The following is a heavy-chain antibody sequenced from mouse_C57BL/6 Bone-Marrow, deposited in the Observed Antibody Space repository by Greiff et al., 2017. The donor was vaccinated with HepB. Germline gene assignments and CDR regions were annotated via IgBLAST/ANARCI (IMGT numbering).Heavy chain of an antibody. V-gene: IGHV1-15*01. J-gene: IGHJ4*01. CDR2: IDPETGGT. CDR1: GYTFTDYE. D-gene: IGHD2-3*01. Sequence: VQLVESGAELVRPGASVTLSCKASGYTFTDYEMHWVKQTPVHGLEWIGAIDPETGGTAYNQKFKGKAILTADKSSSTAYMELRSLTSEDSAVYYCTRFDGPSYYAMDDWGQGTSVTVSS. CDR3: TRFDGPSYYAMDD.